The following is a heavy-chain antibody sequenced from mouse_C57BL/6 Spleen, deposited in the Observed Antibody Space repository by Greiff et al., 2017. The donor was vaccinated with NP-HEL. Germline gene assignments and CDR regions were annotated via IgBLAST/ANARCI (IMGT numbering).Heavy chain of an antibody. CDR3: ATSYYGNLRGNYYYAMDY. J-gene: IGHJ4*01. V-gene: IGHV1-74*01. CDR1: GYTFTSYW. D-gene: IGHD2-10*01. Sequence: QVQLQQPGAELVKPGASVKVSCKASGYTFTSYWMHWVKQRPGQGLEWIGRIHPSDSDTNYNQKFKGMATLTVDKSSSTAYMQLSSLTSEDSAVYYCATSYYGNLRGNYYYAMDYWGQGTSVTVSS. CDR2: IHPSDSDT.